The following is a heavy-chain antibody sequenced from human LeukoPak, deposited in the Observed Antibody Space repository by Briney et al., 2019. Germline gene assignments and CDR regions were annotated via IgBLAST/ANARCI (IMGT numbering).Heavy chain of an antibody. V-gene: IGHV1-2*02. CDR1: GYRFISNY. D-gene: IGHD2-21*02. CDR2: MHPGNGNT. CDR3: AREGSYCVGGDCYSFDF. J-gene: IGHJ4*02. Sequence: ASVNVSCKASGYRFISNYIQWVRQAPGLGPEWMGWMHPGNGNTRYAEKFQGRVTMTRDTSINTAYMDLTRLRSDDTAVYYCAREGSYCVGGDCYSFDFWGQGTLITVSS.